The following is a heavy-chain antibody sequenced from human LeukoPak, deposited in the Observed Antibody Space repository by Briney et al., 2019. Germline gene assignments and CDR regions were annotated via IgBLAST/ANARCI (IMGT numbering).Heavy chain of an antibody. J-gene: IGHJ4*02. D-gene: IGHD6-6*01. CDR3: ARAGGSSSPVGYFDY. Sequence: GGSLRLSCAASGFTFSSYAMSWVRQAPGKGLEWVSAISGSGGSTYYADSRKGRFTISRDNSKNTLHLQMNSLRAEDTAVYYCARAGGSSSPVGYFDYWGQGTLVTVSS. V-gene: IGHV3-23*01. CDR2: ISGSGGST. CDR1: GFTFSSYA.